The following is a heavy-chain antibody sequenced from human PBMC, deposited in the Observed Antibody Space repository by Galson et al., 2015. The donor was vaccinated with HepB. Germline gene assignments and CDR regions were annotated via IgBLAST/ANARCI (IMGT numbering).Heavy chain of an antibody. V-gene: IGHV1-24*01. CDR2: FDPEDGET. J-gene: IGHJ2*01. D-gene: IGHD6-13*01. CDR1: GYTLTELS. CDR3: ATEAFEVAAAGLGARYFDL. Sequence: SVKVSCKVSGYTLTELSMHWVRQAPGKGLEWMGGFDPEDGETIYAQKFQGRVTMTEDTSTDTAYMELSSLRSEDTAVYYCATEAFEVAAAGLGARYFDLWGRGTLVTVSS.